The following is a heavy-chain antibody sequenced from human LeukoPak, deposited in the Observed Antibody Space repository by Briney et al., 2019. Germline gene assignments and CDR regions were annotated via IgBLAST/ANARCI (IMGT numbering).Heavy chain of an antibody. Sequence: SETLSLTCAVYGGSFSGYYWSWMRQPPGKGLEWIGEINHSGSTNYNPSIKSRVTISVDTSKNQFSLNLSSVTAAGTPVYFCARLSIGRNSRSANYNGCYPWGQGTLVTVSS. J-gene: IGHJ5*02. CDR2: INHSGST. CDR1: GGSFSGYY. D-gene: IGHD6-6*01. V-gene: IGHV4-34*01. CDR3: ARLSIGRNSRSANYNGCYP.